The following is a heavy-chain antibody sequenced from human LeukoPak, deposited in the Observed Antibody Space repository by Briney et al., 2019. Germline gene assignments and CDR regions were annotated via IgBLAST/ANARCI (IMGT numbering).Heavy chain of an antibody. J-gene: IGHJ4*02. CDR3: ARDLPSIAARFGLFDY. CDR1: GFTFSSYS. Sequence: GGSLRLSXAASGFTFSSYSMNWVRQAPGKGLEWVSSISSSSSYIYYADSVKGRFTISRDNAKNSLYLQMNSLRAEDTAVYYCARDLPSIAARFGLFDYWGQGTLVTVSS. CDR2: ISSSSSYI. D-gene: IGHD6-6*01. V-gene: IGHV3-21*01.